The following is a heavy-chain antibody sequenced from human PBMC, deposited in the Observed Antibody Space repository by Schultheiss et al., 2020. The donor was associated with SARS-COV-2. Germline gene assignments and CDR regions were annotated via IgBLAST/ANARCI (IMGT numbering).Heavy chain of an antibody. J-gene: IGHJ3*02. V-gene: IGHV3-11*04. CDR2: ISSSGSTI. CDR1: GFTFSDYY. CDR3: ARDYGDYGPDAFDI. D-gene: IGHD4-17*01. Sequence: GGSLRLSCAASGFTFSDYYMSWIRQALGKGLEWVSYISSSGSTIYYADSVKGRFTISRDNAKNSLYLQMNSLRAEDTAVYYCARDYGDYGPDAFDIWGQGTMVTVSS.